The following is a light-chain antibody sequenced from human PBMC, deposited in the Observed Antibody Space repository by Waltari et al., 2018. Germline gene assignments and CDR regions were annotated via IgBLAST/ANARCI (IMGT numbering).Light chain of an antibody. CDR3: SSFTTSSSWI. CDR1: ISDMGAYNH. CDR2: DVS. V-gene: IGLV2-14*03. Sequence: QSALTQPASVSGSPGQSITISCTGTISDMGAYNHVSLYQQYPGQAPKLLIFDVSDRPPGVFDRFSGSKSGNTASLTISGLQAEDEADYYCSSFTTSSSWIFGGGTKLTVL. J-gene: IGLJ2*01.